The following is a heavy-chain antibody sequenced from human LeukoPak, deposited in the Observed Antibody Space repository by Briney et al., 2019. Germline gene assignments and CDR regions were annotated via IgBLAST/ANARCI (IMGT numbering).Heavy chain of an antibody. D-gene: IGHD2-2*01. J-gene: IGHJ4*02. CDR3: ARHGGWGYCSSTSCFYRHYFDY. Sequence: SGGSLRLSCAASGFTFSSYAITWVRQAPGKGLEWVSSISDSGGSTYYADSVQGRFTISRDNSKNTLYLQMNSLRAEDTAVYYCARHGGWGYCSSTSCFYRHYFDYWGQGTLVTVSS. CDR2: ISDSGGST. V-gene: IGHV3-23*01. CDR1: GFTFSSYA.